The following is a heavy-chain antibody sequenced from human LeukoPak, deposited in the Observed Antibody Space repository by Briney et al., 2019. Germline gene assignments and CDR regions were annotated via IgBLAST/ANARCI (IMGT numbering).Heavy chain of an antibody. CDR3: AKDRTPYSSGGSVPVAFDI. Sequence: GGSLRLSCAASGFTFDDYAMHWVRQAPGKGLEWFSGFSWYSGSIGYADSVKGRFTISRDNAKNSLYLQMNSLRAEDMALYYWAKDRTPYSSGGSVPVAFDIWGQGKMLTVSS. V-gene: IGHV3-9*03. D-gene: IGHD6-19*01. CDR1: GFTFDDYA. J-gene: IGHJ3*02. CDR2: FSWYSGSI.